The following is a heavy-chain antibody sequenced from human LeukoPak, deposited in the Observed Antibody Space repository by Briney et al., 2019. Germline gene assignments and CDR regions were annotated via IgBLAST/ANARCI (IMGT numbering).Heavy chain of an antibody. J-gene: IGHJ6*02. CDR2: ISYIGST. CDR3: ARVDYGDYGDYYGMDV. V-gene: IGHV4-59*11. Sequence: SETLSLTCAVSADSFSSHYRSWIRQPPGKGLEWIGYISYIGSTNYNPSLKSRVTISIDTSKNQFSLKLSSVTAADTAVYYCARVDYGDYGDYYGMDVWGQETTVTVSS. D-gene: IGHD4-17*01. CDR1: ADSFSSHY.